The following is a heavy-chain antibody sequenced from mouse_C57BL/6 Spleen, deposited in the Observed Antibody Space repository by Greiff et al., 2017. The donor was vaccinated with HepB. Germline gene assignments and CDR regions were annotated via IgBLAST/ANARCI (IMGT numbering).Heavy chain of an antibody. D-gene: IGHD3-2*02. CDR1: GYAFSSSW. Sequence: VQLQQSGPELVKPGASVKISCKASGYAFSSSWMNWVKQRPGKGLEWIGRIYPGDGDTNYNGKFKGKATLTADKSSSTAYMQLSSLTSEDSAVYVGARRPLDSSGTWGFAYWGQGTLVTVSA. CDR3: ARRPLDSSGTWGFAY. CDR2: IYPGDGDT. V-gene: IGHV1-82*01. J-gene: IGHJ3*01.